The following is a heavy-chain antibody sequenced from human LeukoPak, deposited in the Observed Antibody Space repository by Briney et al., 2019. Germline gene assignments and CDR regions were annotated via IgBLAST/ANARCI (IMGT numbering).Heavy chain of an antibody. CDR2: ISWECWST. D-gene: IGHD6-19*01. V-gene: IGHV3-43*02. CDR3: AEDILSEQWHDVFDI. Sequence: GGSLRLSCAAPGFIVDDYAMYWVRHAPGKGVEWGSLISWECWSTFYAKSVEGRFTISRDKSKNSLVLAMNRLRTGGTALYYCAEDILSEQWHDVFDIWGQGTMVTVPS. CDR1: GFIVDDYA. J-gene: IGHJ3*02.